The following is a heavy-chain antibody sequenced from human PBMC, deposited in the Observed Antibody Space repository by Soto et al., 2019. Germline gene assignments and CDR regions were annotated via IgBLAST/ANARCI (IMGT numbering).Heavy chain of an antibody. V-gene: IGHV3-48*01. D-gene: IGHD6-13*01. CDR2: ITIRTGNV. J-gene: IGHJ4*02. CDR3: ARGPFYGSS. CDR1: GFTISECS. Sequence: GGSLGLSCEASGFTISECSMNWVRQTPGKGLEWLAYITIRTGNVHYADSVRGRFTISADIAENTLYLQMNSLRAEDTAVYYCARGPFYGSSWGQGTLVTVSS.